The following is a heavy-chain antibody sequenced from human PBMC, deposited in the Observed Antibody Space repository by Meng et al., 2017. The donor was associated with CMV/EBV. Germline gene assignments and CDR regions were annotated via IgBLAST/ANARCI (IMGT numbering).Heavy chain of an antibody. CDR1: GFTFSPAW. V-gene: IGHV3-30*03. CDR2: ISYDGSNK. CDR3: ARDGVVVVPAAISYYGMDV. Sequence: GESLKISCPASGFTFSPAWMSWVRQAPGEGLEWVAVISYDGSNKYYADSVKGRFTISRDNSKNTLYLQMNSLRAEDTAVYYCARDGVVVVPAAISYYGMDVWGQGTTVTVSS. J-gene: IGHJ6*02. D-gene: IGHD2-2*02.